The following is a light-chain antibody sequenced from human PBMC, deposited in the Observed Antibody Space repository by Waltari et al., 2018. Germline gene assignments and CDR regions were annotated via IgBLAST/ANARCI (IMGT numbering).Light chain of an antibody. CDR3: QHYVRLPVT. CDR2: GAS. CDR1: QSVSRA. J-gene: IGKJ1*01. Sequence: EMVLTQSPGTLSWSPGERVILSCRVSQSVSRALAWYQQKPGQAPRLLIYGASNRATGIPDRFSGSGSGTDFSLNISRLEPEDFAVYYCQHYVRLPVTFGQGTKVEIK. V-gene: IGKV3-20*01.